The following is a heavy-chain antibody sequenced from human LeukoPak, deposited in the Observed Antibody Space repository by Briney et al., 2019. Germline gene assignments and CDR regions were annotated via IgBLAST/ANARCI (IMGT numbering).Heavy chain of an antibody. D-gene: IGHD3-3*01. J-gene: IGHJ5*02. CDR2: IYPGYSDP. Sequence: GESLEISCKGSGYSFTSYLIGWVRQMPGKGLGRMGSIYPGYSDPAYSPCFQGPVTISADKSISTAYLQWTSLKASDTAMYYCARAFDFWSGYSNWFDPWGQGTLVTVSS. CDR1: GYSFTSYL. V-gene: IGHV5-51*01. CDR3: ARAFDFWSGYSNWFDP.